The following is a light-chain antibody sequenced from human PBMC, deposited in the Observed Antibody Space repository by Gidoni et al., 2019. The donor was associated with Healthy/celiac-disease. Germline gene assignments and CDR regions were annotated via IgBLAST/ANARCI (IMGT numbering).Light chain of an antibody. CDR2: EVS. CDR1: SSYVGGYNY. Sequence: QSALTQPPSASGSPGQSVPISCTGPSSYVGGYNYDSWYQQHPGKAPKLMIYEVSKRPSGVPDRFSGSKSGNTASLTVSGLQAEDEADYYCSSYAGSNNYVFGTGTKVTVL. J-gene: IGLJ1*01. V-gene: IGLV2-8*01. CDR3: SSYAGSNNYV.